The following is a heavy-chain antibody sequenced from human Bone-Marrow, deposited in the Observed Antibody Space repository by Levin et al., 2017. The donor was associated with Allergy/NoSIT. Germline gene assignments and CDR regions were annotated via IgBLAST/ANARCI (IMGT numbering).Heavy chain of an antibody. Sequence: GESLKISCKTSNYSFSSYGVIWLRQAPGQGLEWMGWIAPYSGRTNYSPNMQGRLTLTADTSATTVYMELRSLRADDTAIYYCARAKTGSYLVDFWGQGTLVNVSS. CDR1: NYSFSSYG. CDR2: IAPYSGRT. V-gene: IGHV1-18*01. J-gene: IGHJ4*02. CDR3: ARAKTGSYLVDF. D-gene: IGHD3-10*01.